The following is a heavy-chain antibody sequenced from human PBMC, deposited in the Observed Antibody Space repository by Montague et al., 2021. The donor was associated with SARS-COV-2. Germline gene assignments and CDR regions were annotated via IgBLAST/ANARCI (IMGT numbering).Heavy chain of an antibody. CDR2: IYTSGST. J-gene: IGHJ6*02. CDR1: GGSISSGSYY. CDR3: ARGDGGDTAMVYYYYGMDV. Sequence: TLSLTCTVSGGSISSGSYYWSWIRQPAGKGLEWIGRIYTSGSTNYNPSLKSRVTISVDTSKNQFSLKLSSVTAADTAVYYCARGDGGDTAMVYYYYGMDVWGQGTTVTVSS. V-gene: IGHV4-61*02. D-gene: IGHD5-18*01.